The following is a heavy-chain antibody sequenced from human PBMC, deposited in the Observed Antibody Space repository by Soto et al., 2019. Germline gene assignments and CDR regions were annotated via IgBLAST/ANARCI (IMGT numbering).Heavy chain of an antibody. CDR3: AKDMKWGGMTTIHYFDS. V-gene: IGHV3-9*01. D-gene: IGHD4-17*01. J-gene: IGHJ4*02. CDR1: GFPVDDYA. Sequence: GVPLRLSCVAAGFPVDDYAMHWVSQTPGKGLEWVSGISANGDNVDYADSVKGRFTVSRDNAKNSLFLQMNSLRPEDTALYYCAKDMKWGGMTTIHYFDSWGQGTQVTVSS. CDR2: ISANGDNV.